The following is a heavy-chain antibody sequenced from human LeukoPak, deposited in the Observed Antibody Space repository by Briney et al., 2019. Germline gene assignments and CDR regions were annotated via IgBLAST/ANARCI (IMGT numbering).Heavy chain of an antibody. V-gene: IGHV4-34*01. CDR1: GGSFSGYY. Sequence: SETLSLTCAVYGGSFSGYYWSWIRQSPGRGLEWIGEINHSGSSNYNPSLKSRVTISVDTSKNQFSLKLSSVTAADTAVYYCARPRYSGWHWFDPWGQGTLVTVSS. CDR2: INHSGSS. D-gene: IGHD6-19*01. CDR3: ARPRYSGWHWFDP. J-gene: IGHJ5*02.